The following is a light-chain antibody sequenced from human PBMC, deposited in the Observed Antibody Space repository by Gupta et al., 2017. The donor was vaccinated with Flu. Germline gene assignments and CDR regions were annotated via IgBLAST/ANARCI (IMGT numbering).Light chain of an antibody. V-gene: IGKV3-15*01. CDR1: QSVSSN. J-gene: IGKJ1*01. CDR3: HQDNNWPHT. CDR2: GAS. Sequence: EIVMTQSPATLSVSPGERATLSCRASQSVSSNLAWYQQKPGQAPRLLIYGASTRATGIPARFSGSGSGTEFTLTISSLQSEDFAVYYCHQDNNWPHTFGQGTKVEIK.